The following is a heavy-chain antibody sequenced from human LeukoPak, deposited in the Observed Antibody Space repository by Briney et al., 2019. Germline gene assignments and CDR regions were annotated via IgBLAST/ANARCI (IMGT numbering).Heavy chain of an antibody. CDR1: GYASTGHY. D-gene: IGHD2-15*01. CDR3: ARVRLGKDTAFDI. CDR2: INSNSGDT. V-gene: IGHV1-2*02. J-gene: IGHJ3*02. Sequence: GASVKVSCKTSGYASTGHYIHSGPQAPGQGLEWLGWINSNSGDTKYEEKFQGRVTMTRDTSITTVYMDLIRLTSDDAAVYYCARVRLGKDTAFDIWGQGTMVTVSS.